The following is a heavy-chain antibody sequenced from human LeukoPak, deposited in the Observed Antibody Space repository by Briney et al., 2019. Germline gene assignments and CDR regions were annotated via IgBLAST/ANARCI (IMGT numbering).Heavy chain of an antibody. CDR2: ISYDGSNK. J-gene: IGHJ6*04. CDR1: GFTFSSYG. CDR3: AKDWTIAAAFV. D-gene: IGHD6-13*01. V-gene: IGHV3-30*18. Sequence: GRSLRLSCAASGFTFSSYGMHWVRQAPGKGLEWVAVISYDGSNKYYADSVKGRFTISRDNSKNTLYLQMNSLRAEDTAVYYCAKDWTIAAAFVWGKGTTVTVSS.